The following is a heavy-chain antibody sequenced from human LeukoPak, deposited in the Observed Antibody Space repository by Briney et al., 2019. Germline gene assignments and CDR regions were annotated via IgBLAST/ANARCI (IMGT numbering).Heavy chain of an antibody. CDR3: ARADSSYYYDSSGYYRSYYYYYMAV. CDR2: ISSNGSST. Sequence: GGSLRLSCAASGFTFSSYSMNWVRQAPGKGLEYVSAISSNGSSTYYANSVKGRFTISRDNSKNTLYLQMGSLRAEDMAVYYCARADSSYYYDSSGYYRSYYYYYMAVWGKGTTVTISS. D-gene: IGHD3-22*01. V-gene: IGHV3-64*01. J-gene: IGHJ6*03. CDR1: GFTFSSYS.